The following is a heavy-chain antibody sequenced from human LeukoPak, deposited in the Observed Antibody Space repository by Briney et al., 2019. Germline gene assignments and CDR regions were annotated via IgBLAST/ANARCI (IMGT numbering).Heavy chain of an antibody. CDR3: AKTTTGYSSGRFPGWPVDY. CDR2: IFGSGGRT. CDR1: AFTVSSYA. D-gene: IGHD6-19*01. Sequence: GRCLTPSCAASAFTVSSYATYWVRQAPGKGLEWVSGIFGSGGRTHYADSVKGRFTISRDNSKNTVYLQMNSLRAEDTDVYYCAKTTTGYSSGRFPGWPVDYWGQGTLVTVSS. V-gene: IGHV3-23*01. J-gene: IGHJ4*02.